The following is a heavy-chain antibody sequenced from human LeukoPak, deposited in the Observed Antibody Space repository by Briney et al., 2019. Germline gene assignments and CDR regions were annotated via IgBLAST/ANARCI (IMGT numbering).Heavy chain of an antibody. CDR3: ARHPKLSSGWYDFDY. CDR1: GYRFASYW. V-gene: IGHV5-51*01. D-gene: IGHD6-19*01. Sequence: GESLKISWQGSGYRFASYWLGLVRQMPGKGLEWVGIIFPGDSDTRYSPSFQGQVTITVDESNSTAYLQWDSVKTSDTAMYYCARHPKLSSGWYDFDYWGKGTLVTVSS. CDR2: IFPGDSDT. J-gene: IGHJ4*02.